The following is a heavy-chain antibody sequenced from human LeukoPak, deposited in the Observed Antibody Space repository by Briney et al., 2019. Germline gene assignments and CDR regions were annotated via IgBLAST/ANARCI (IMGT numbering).Heavy chain of an antibody. V-gene: IGHV1-69*10. CDR3: ARGPEGYYYYHYMDV. CDR2: VIPILGTA. CDR1: GGTFSSYA. Sequence: SVKVSCKASGGTFSSYAISWVRQAPGQGLEWMGGVIPILGTANYAQKFQGRVTITADKSTSTAYMELSSLRSEDTAVYYCARGPEGYYYYHYMDVWGKGTTVTVSS. J-gene: IGHJ6*03.